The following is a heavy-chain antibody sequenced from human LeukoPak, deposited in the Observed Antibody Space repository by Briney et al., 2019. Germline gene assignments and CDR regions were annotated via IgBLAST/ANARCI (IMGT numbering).Heavy chain of an antibody. J-gene: IGHJ6*04. CDR2: ISSSGSTI. D-gene: IGHD6-13*01. V-gene: IGHV3-48*03. CDR1: GFTFSSYE. CDR3: ARVGFSAAAGHMDV. Sequence: QPGGSLRLSCAASGFTFSSYEMNWVRQAPGKGLEWVSYISSSGSTIHYADSVKGRFTISRDNAKNSLYLQMNSLRAEDTAVYYCARVGFSAAAGHMDVWGKGTTVTVSS.